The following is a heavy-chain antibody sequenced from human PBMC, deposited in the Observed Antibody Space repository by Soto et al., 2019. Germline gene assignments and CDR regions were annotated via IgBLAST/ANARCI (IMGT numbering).Heavy chain of an antibody. J-gene: IGHJ4*02. Sequence: GASVKVSCKASGYTFTSYDINLVRQATGQGLEWMGWMNPNSGNTGYAQKFQGRVTMTRNTSISTAYMELSSLRSEDTAVYYCARARPRRSHFDYWGQGTLVTVSS. CDR2: MNPNSGNT. V-gene: IGHV1-8*01. CDR1: GYTFTSYD. CDR3: ARARPRRSHFDY.